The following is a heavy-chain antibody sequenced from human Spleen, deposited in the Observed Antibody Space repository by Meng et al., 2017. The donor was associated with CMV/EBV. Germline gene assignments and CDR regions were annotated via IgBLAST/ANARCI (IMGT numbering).Heavy chain of an antibody. CDR1: GFTFSSYA. Sequence: GESLKISCAASGFTFSSYAMSWVRQAPGEGLEWVSGISGSGGDTYYADSVKGRFTISRDNSKNTLYLQMNSLRAEDTAVYYCARDQDSPFEDSYYGMDVWGQGTTVTVSS. D-gene: IGHD3/OR15-3a*01. J-gene: IGHJ6*02. CDR2: ISGSGGDT. V-gene: IGHV3-23*01. CDR3: ARDQDSPFEDSYYGMDV.